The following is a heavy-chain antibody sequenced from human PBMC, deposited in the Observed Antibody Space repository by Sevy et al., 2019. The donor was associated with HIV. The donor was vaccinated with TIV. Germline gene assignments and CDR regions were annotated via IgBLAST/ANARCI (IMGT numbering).Heavy chain of an antibody. CDR1: GGSISSSSYY. Sequence: SETLSLTCTVSGGSISSSSYYWGWIRQPTGKGLEWIGSIYYRGGTYYNPSLKSRVTISVDTSKNQFSLRLSSVTAADTAVYYCASITMVRGVIIGLDYWGQGTLVTVSS. V-gene: IGHV4-39*01. CDR2: IYYRGGT. J-gene: IGHJ4*02. D-gene: IGHD3-10*01. CDR3: ASITMVRGVIIGLDY.